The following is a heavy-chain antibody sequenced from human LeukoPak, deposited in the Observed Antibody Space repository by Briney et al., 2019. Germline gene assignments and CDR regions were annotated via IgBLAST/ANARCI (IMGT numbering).Heavy chain of an antibody. J-gene: IGHJ6*03. Sequence: SETLSLTCTVSGVSISSYYWSWIRQPPGKGLEWIGYIYYSGSTNYNPSLKSRVTISVDTTNNLFSLRLRSVTAADTAVYFCARGRVSSSTWYSTYYYYFYMDVWGKGTTVTVSS. V-gene: IGHV4-59*01. CDR1: GVSISSYY. CDR2: IYYSGST. CDR3: ARGRVSSSTWYSTYYYYFYMDV. D-gene: IGHD1-1*01.